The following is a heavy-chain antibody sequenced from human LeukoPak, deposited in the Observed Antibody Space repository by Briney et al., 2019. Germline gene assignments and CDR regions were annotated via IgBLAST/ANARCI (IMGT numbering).Heavy chain of an antibody. V-gene: IGHV7-4-1*02. J-gene: IGHJ6*03. D-gene: IGHD6-19*01. CDR3: ARTIAVAGYMDV. CDR2: INANTGNP. Sequence: ASVKVSCKASGYMFTSYAMNWVRQAPGQGLEWMGWINANTGNPTYAQGFTGRFVFSLDTSVSTAYLQISSLKTEDTAVYCCARTIAVAGYMDVWGKGTTVTVSS. CDR1: GYMFTSYA.